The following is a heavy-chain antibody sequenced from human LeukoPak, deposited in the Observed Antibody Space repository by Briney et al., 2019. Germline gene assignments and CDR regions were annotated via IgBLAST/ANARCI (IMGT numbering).Heavy chain of an antibody. J-gene: IGHJ5*02. CDR1: GGSIGSYY. V-gene: IGHV4-59*01. CDR3: ARVSYDILTGYPNWFDP. D-gene: IGHD3-9*01. Sequence: SETLSLTCTVSGGSIGSYYWSWIRQPPGKGLEWIGYIYYSGSTNYNPSLKSRVTISVDTSKNQFSLKLSSVTAADTAVYYCARVSYDILTGYPNWFDPWGQGTLVTVSS. CDR2: IYYSGST.